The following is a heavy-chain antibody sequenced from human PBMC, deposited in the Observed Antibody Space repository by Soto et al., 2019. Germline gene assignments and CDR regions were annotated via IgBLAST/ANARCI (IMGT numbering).Heavy chain of an antibody. J-gene: IGHJ6*02. CDR1: GFTFSSYG. CDR3: ARDQIPYYYDSSGYFNYYGMDV. Sequence: GGSLRLSCAASGFTFSSYGMHWVRQAPGKGLEWVAVIWYDGSNKYYADSVKGRFTISRDNSKNTLYLQMNSLRAEDTAVYYCARDQIPYYYDSSGYFNYYGMDVWGQGTTVTVSS. V-gene: IGHV3-33*01. D-gene: IGHD3-22*01. CDR2: IWYDGSNK.